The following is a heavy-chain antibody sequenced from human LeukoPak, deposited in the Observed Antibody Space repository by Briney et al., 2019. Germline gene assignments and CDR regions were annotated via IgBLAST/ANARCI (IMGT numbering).Heavy chain of an antibody. V-gene: IGHV3-11*01. Sequence: GGSLRLSCAASGFTFSDYYMSWLRQAPGKGLEWVSYISSSGSTIYYADSVKGRFTISRDNAKNSLYLQMNSLRAEDTAVYYWARPLPAAIGDWFDPWGQGTLVTVSS. CDR3: ARPLPAAIGDWFDP. CDR1: GFTFSDYY. J-gene: IGHJ5*02. CDR2: ISSSGSTI. D-gene: IGHD2-2*02.